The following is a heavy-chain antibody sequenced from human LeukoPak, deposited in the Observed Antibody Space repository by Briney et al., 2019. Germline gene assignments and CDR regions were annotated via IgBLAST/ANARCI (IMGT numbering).Heavy chain of an antibody. D-gene: IGHD4-23*01. CDR2: IYPGDSDT. V-gene: IGHV5-51*01. Sequence: GESLKISCKGSGYSFTSYWIGWVRQMPGKGLEWMGIIYPGDSDTRYSPSFQGQVTISADKSISTAYLQWSSLKASDTAMYYCARLGGTVVTLGFPDYWGQGTLVTVSS. CDR1: GYSFTSYW. CDR3: ARLGGTVVTLGFPDY. J-gene: IGHJ4*02.